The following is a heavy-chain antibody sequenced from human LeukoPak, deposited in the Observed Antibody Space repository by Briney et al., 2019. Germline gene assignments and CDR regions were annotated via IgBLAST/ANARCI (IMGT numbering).Heavy chain of an antibody. CDR1: GGSISSGGYY. V-gene: IGHV4-31*03. CDR2: IYYSGST. Sequence: SETLSLTCTVSGGSISSGGYYWSWIRQHPGKGLEWIGYIYYSGSTYYNPSLKSRVTISVDTSKNQFSLKLSSVTAADTAVYYCARVGVIHAFDIWGQGTMVTVSS. CDR3: ARVGVIHAFDI. D-gene: IGHD3-22*01. J-gene: IGHJ3*02.